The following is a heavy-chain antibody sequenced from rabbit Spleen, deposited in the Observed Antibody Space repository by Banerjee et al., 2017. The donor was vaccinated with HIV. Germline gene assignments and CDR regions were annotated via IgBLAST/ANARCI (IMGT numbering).Heavy chain of an antibody. J-gene: IGHJ6*01. CDR1: GVSFSGDSY. Sequence: QSLEESGGDLVKPGASLTLTCIASGVSFSGDSYMCWVRQAPGKGLTWIACINVVTGKAVYATWAKGRFTISKTSSTTVTLQMTSLTAADTATYFCARDTSSSFSSYGMDLWGQGTLVTVS. V-gene: IGHV1S40*01. CDR2: INVVTGKA. CDR3: ARDTSSSFSSYGMDL. D-gene: IGHD1-1*01.